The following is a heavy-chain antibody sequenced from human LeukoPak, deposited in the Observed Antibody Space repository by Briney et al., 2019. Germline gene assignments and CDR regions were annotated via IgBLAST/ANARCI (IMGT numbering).Heavy chain of an antibody. D-gene: IGHD1-26*01. CDR2: IKQDGSEK. V-gene: IGHV3-7*05. Sequence: GGSLRLYCAASGFNFSNYWMGWVRQAPGKGLKRVANIKQDGSEKYYVDSVKGRFTISRDNDKKSLYLQMNSLRAEDTSVYYCARDKSVVATPFDYWGQGILVTVSS. CDR1: GFNFSNYW. J-gene: IGHJ4*02. CDR3: ARDKSVVATPFDY.